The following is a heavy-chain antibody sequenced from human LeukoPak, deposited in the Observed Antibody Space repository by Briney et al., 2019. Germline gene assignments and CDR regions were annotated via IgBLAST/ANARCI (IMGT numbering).Heavy chain of an antibody. Sequence: PSETLSLTCAVYGGSFSGYYWSWLRQPPGKGLEWMGEINHSGSTNYNPSLKSRVTISVDTSKNQFSLKLSSVTAADTAVYYCARGFADYVWGSYRYSFWFDPWGQGTLVTVSS. CDR1: GGSFSGYY. CDR2: INHSGST. D-gene: IGHD3-16*02. J-gene: IGHJ5*02. CDR3: ARGFADYVWGSYRYSFWFDP. V-gene: IGHV4-34*01.